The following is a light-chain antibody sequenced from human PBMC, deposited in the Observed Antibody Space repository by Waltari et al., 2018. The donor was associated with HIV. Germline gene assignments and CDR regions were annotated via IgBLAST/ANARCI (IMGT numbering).Light chain of an antibody. V-gene: IGKV1-39*01. CDR3: QQSYSTPPCT. Sequence: DIQMTQSPSSLSASVGDRVTITCRASQSISSYLNWYQQKPGKAPKLLIYAASSLQSRVPSRFSDSRSGTDFTLTISSLQPEDFSTYYCQQSYSTPPCTFGQGTKVEIK. J-gene: IGKJ1*01. CDR1: QSISSY. CDR2: AAS.